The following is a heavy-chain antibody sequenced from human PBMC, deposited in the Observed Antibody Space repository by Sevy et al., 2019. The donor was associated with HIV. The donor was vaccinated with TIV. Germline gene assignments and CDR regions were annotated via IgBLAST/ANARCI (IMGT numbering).Heavy chain of an antibody. CDR1: GVTIGSSV. CDR2: TRHAGAVI. V-gene: IGHV3-30*02. Sequence: GGSLRLSCAASGVTIGSSVIHWVRQAPGKGLEWVALTRHAGAVIDYAKSVKGRFTLSADNAKNTVYVEMTSLRVEDTAIYHCAKEVGSSGSAGYLDYWGPGTLATDSS. CDR3: AKEVGSSGSAGYLDY. D-gene: IGHD3-22*01. J-gene: IGHJ4*02.